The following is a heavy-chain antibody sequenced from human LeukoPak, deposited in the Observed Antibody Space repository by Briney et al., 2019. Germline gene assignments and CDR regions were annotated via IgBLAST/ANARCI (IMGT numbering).Heavy chain of an antibody. D-gene: IGHD1-26*01. Sequence: GGSLRLSCAASGFTFSSYSMNWVRQAPGKGLEWVSSISSSSSYIYYADSVKGRFTISRDNAKNSLYLQMNSLRAEDTAVYYCARGGSSSFSRVGYWGQGTLVTVSS. CDR2: ISSSSSYI. CDR3: ARGGSSSFSRVGY. J-gene: IGHJ4*02. CDR1: GFTFSSYS. V-gene: IGHV3-21*01.